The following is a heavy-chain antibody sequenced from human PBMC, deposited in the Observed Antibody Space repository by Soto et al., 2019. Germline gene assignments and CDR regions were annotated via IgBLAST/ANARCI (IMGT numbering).Heavy chain of an antibody. V-gene: IGHV1-18*01. CDR1: GYTFTSYG. D-gene: IGHD3-3*01. Sequence: ASVKVSCKASGYTFTSYGISWVRQAPLQGLEWMGWISAYNGNTNYAQKLQGRVTMTTDTSTSTAYMELRSLRSDDTAVYYCARDFLNFRPHAFHIWGQGTMVTLSS. J-gene: IGHJ3*02. CDR3: ARDFLNFRPHAFHI. CDR2: ISAYNGNT.